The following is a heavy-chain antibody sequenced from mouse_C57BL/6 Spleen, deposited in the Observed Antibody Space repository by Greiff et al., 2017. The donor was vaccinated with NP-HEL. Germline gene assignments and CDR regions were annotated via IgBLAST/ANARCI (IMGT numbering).Heavy chain of an antibody. J-gene: IGHJ4*01. D-gene: IGHD1-1*01. Sequence: QVHVKQSGPELVKPGASVKISCKASGYTFTDYYINWVKQRPGQGLEWIGGIFPGSGSTYYNEKFKGKATLTVDKSSSTAYMLLSSLTSEDSAVYFCARLKDYGSSYEAMDYWGQGTSVTVSS. CDR2: IFPGSGST. CDR3: ARLKDYGSSYEAMDY. V-gene: IGHV1-75*01. CDR1: GYTFTDYY.